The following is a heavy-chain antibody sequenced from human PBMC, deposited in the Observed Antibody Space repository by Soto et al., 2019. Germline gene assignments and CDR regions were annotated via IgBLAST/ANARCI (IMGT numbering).Heavy chain of an antibody. D-gene: IGHD6-19*01. V-gene: IGHV1-69*13. J-gene: IGHJ4*02. CDR3: ARGRAVEGGGYFDY. CDR2: IIPIFGTA. CDR1: GGTFSSYA. Sequence: GPSVKVSCKASGGTFSSYAISWVRQAPGQGLEWMGGIIPIFGTANYAQKFQGRVTITADESTSTAYMELSSLRSEDTAVYYCARGRAVEGGGYFDYWGQGTLVTVSS.